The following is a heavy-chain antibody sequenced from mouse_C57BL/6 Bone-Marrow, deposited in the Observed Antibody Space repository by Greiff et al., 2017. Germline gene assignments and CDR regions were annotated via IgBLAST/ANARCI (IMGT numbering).Heavy chain of an antibody. Sequence: DVMLVESGGGFVKPGGSLKLSCAASGFTFSSYAMSWVRQTPGQGLEWVATISDGGSYTYYPDNVKGRFTISRDNAKNNLYLQMSHLKSEDTAMDYCARGSTGYYFDYWGQGTTLTVSS. CDR1: GFTFSSYA. V-gene: IGHV5-4*03. CDR2: ISDGGSYT. J-gene: IGHJ2*01. D-gene: IGHD5-1*01. CDR3: ARGSTGYYFDY.